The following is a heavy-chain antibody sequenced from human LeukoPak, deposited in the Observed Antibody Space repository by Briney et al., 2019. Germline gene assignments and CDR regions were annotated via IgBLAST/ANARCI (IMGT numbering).Heavy chain of an antibody. CDR1: GFTFSSYW. V-gene: IGHV3-7*01. D-gene: IGHD2-15*01. CDR2: IKQDGSEK. CDR3: ARGACSGGSCYSFDY. Sequence: PGGSLRLSCAASGFTFSSYWMSWVRQAPGKGLEWVANIKQDGSEKYYVDSVKGRFTISRDNAENSLYLQMNSLRAEDTAVYYCARGACSGGSCYSFDYWGQGTLVTVSS. J-gene: IGHJ4*02.